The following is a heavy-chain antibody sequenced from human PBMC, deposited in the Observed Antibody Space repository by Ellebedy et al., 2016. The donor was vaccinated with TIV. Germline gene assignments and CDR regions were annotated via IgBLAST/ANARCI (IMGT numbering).Heavy chain of an antibody. J-gene: IGHJ3*02. CDR1: GGSISSSSYY. D-gene: IGHD3-22*01. CDR3: ARHHYYDSRAKNMRPGAFDI. CDR2: IYYSGST. Sequence: MPSETLSLTCTVSGGSISSSSYYWGWIRQPPGKGLEWIGSIYYSGSTYYNPSLKSRVTISVDTSKNQFSLKLSSVTAADTAVYYCARHHYYDSRAKNMRPGAFDIWGQGTMVTVSS. V-gene: IGHV4-39*01.